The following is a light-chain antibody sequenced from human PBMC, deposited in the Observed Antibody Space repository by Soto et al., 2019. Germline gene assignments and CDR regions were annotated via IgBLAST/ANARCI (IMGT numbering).Light chain of an antibody. CDR2: GAS. CDR3: QQYNNWPLT. J-gene: IGKJ4*01. CDR1: QSVSSN. Sequence: EMVMTQSPATLSVSPGERATLSCRARQSVSSNLAWYQQKPGQAPRLLIYGASTRATGIPARFSGSVSGTEVTLTISSLQSEDFAVYYCQQYNNWPLTFGGGTKVEIK. V-gene: IGKV3-15*01.